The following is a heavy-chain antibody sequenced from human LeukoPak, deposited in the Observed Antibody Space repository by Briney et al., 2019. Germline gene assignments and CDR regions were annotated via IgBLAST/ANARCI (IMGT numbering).Heavy chain of an antibody. V-gene: IGHV4-39*07. D-gene: IGHD4-17*01. J-gene: IGHJ2*01. CDR1: GGSVSSNRYY. CDR2: IYYSGST. Sequence: PSETLSLTCTVSGGSVSSNRYYWGWIRQPPGKGLEWIGSIYYSGSTNYNPSLKSRVTISVDTSKNQFSLKLSSVTAADTAVYYCARGGGRTTVTQKWYFDLWGRGTLVTVSS. CDR3: ARGGGRTTVTQKWYFDL.